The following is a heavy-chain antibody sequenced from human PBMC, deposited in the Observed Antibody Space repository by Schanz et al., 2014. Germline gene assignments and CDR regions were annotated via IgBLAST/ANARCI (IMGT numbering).Heavy chain of an antibody. CDR2: INTGSNYI. V-gene: IGHV3-11*05. J-gene: IGHJ2*01. CDR3: ARNRGSGGQNWYFDL. D-gene: IGHD1-26*01. CDR1: GLGFSDYY. Sequence: QVQLVESGGGGSQPGRSLRLSLQASGLGFSDYYRSGIRRPPGKGLEWISFINTGSNYINYADSVKGRFTISRDNTKNSLFLQLNSLRADDTAVYYCARNRGSGGQNWYFDLWGRGTLVTVSS.